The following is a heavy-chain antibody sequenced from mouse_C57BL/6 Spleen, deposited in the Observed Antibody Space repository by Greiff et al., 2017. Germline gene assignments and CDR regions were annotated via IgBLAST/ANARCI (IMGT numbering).Heavy chain of an antibody. CDR2: IYPGDGDT. J-gene: IGHJ4*01. D-gene: IGHD2-14*01. CDR1: GYAFSSSW. V-gene: IGHV1-82*01. CDR3: ARKTRVRAMDY. Sequence: VQLQQSGPELVKPGASVKISCKASGYAFSSSWMNWVKQRPGKGLEWIGRIYPGDGDTNYNGKFKGKATLTADKSSSTAYMQLSSLTSEDSAVYFCARKTRVRAMDYWGQGTSVTVSS.